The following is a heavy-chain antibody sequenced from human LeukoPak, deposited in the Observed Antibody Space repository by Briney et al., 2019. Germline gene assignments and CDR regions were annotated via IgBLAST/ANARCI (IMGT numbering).Heavy chain of an antibody. CDR2: IYHSGST. CDR1: GYSISSGYY. CDR3: ARDNPRGDDSSGYYHY. J-gene: IGHJ4*02. D-gene: IGHD3-22*01. Sequence: SETLSLTCTVSGYSISSGYYWGWIRQPPGKGLEWIGSIYHSGSTYYNPSLKSRVTISVDTSKNQFSLKLSSVTAADTAVYYCARDNPRGDDSSGYYHYWGQGTLVTVSS. V-gene: IGHV4-38-2*02.